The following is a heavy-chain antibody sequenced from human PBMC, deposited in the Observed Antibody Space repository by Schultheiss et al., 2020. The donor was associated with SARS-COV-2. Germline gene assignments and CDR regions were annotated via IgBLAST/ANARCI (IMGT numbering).Heavy chain of an antibody. D-gene: IGHD4/OR15-4a*01. J-gene: IGHJ4*02. CDR3: ARGLWWGSPNPFDY. Sequence: SETLSLTCAVSGYSISSGYYWGWIRQPPGKGLEWIGSIYHSGSTYYNPSLKSRVTISVDTSKNQFSLKLSSVTAADTAVYYCARGLWWGSPNPFDYWGQGTLVTVSS. CDR1: GYSISSGYY. V-gene: IGHV4-38-2*01. CDR2: IYHSGST.